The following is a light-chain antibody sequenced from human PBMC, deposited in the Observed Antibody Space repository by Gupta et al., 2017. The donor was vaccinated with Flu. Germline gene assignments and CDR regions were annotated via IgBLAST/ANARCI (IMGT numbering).Light chain of an antibody. Sequence: QSALTQPPSASGSPDPSVTISCTGTSSDVGGFNSVSWYQHHPGKAPKLIIYEVSNRPSGVPDRFSGSKSGNTASLTVSGRQAEEEADYYCGSDAGGNQYVFGGGTKVTVL. J-gene: IGLJ2*01. CDR3: GSDAGGNQYV. CDR2: EVS. CDR1: SSDVGGFNS. V-gene: IGLV2-8*01.